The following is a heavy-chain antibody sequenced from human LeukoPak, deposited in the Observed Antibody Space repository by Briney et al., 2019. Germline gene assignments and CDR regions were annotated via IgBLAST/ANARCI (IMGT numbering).Heavy chain of an antibody. V-gene: IGHV1-2*06. J-gene: IGHJ4*02. D-gene: IGHD6-19*01. CDR3: ARVSGWYGTTPVDYYYFDY. CDR1: GGTFSSYA. Sequence: ASVKVSCKASGGTFSSYAISWVRQAPGQGLEWMGRINPNSGGTNYAQKFQGRVTMTRDTSISTAYMELSRLRSDDTAVYYCARVSGWYGTTPVDYYYFDYWGQGTLVTVSS. CDR2: INPNSGGT.